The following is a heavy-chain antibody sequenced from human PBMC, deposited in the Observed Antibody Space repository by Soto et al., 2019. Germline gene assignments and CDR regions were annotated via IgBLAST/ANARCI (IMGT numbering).Heavy chain of an antibody. CDR2: ISSSSSTI. V-gene: IGHV3-48*02. J-gene: IGHJ4*02. Sequence: HPGGSLRLSCAASGFTFSSYSMNWVRQAPGKGLEWVSYISSSSSTIYYADSVKGRFTISRDNAKNSLYLQMNSLRDEDTAVYYCARDYYDSSGYYVARQCFDYWGQGTLVTVSS. CDR3: ARDYYDSSGYYVARQCFDY. D-gene: IGHD3-22*01. CDR1: GFTFSSYS.